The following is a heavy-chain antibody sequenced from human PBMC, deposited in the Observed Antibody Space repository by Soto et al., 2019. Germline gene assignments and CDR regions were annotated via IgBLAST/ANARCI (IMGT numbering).Heavy chain of an antibody. Sequence: QVQLVQYGPEVKKPGASVKVSCKTSGYTFTSFGISWVRKAPGQGLEWMGWITTDKGKTNYAKKFQGRVTMTTDTSSSTDYMELISLRSDDTAVYYCAPRSPAFDYWGQGTLVTVSS. CDR3: APRSPAFDY. V-gene: IGHV1-18*01. J-gene: IGHJ4*02. CDR1: GYTFTSFG. CDR2: ITTDKGKT.